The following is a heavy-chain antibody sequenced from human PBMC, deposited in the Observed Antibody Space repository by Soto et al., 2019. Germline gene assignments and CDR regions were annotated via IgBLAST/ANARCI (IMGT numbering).Heavy chain of an antibody. CDR2: ISAYNGNT. CDR3: AREKDDYGDYGGYYYYYYMDV. D-gene: IGHD4-17*01. CDR1: GYTFTSYG. V-gene: IGHV1-18*01. Sequence: ASVKVSCKASGYTFTSYGISWVRQAPGQGLEWMGWISAYNGNTNYAQKLQGRVTMTTDTSTSTAYMELRSLRSDDTAVYYCAREKDDYGDYGGYYYYYYMDVWGKGTTVTVSS. J-gene: IGHJ6*03.